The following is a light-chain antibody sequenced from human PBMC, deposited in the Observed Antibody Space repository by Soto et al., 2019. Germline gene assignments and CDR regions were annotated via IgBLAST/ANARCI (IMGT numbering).Light chain of an antibody. J-gene: IGKJ2*01. Sequence: AIQMTHSPSSLSASVGDSVTITCRASQAIRNDLGWYQQKPGKAPKLLMSAASTLQGGVPSRFSGSGSGTDFTLTISSLQPEDFATYYCLQDYTYPFTFGQGTRLEIK. CDR1: QAIRND. CDR2: AAS. CDR3: LQDYTYPFT. V-gene: IGKV1-6*01.